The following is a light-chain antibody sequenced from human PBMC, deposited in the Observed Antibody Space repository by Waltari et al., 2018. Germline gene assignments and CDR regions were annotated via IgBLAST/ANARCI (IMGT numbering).Light chain of an antibody. CDR2: DDS. V-gene: IGLV3-21*02. CDR1: NIEAKS. J-gene: IGLJ2*01. CDR3: QVWDSSGDLLVI. Sequence: SYVLTQPHSVSVAPGQTARITCGGDNIEAKSVHWYQQKPGQAPVVVVFDDSDRPSGMPERFSGANSGNTATLTIGRVEGGDEADYFCQVWDSSGDLLVIFGGGTKLTVL.